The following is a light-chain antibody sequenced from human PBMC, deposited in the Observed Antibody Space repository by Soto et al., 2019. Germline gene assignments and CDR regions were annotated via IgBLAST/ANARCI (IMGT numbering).Light chain of an antibody. Sequence: DIQMTQSPSTLSASLGDRVTITCRASQSISSWLAWYQQKPGKAPNLLIYKASSLESGVPSRFSGSGSGTEFTLTISSLQPDDFATYYCQQYNSYSWTFGQGTKVDIK. CDR1: QSISSW. CDR2: KAS. CDR3: QQYNSYSWT. V-gene: IGKV1-5*03. J-gene: IGKJ1*01.